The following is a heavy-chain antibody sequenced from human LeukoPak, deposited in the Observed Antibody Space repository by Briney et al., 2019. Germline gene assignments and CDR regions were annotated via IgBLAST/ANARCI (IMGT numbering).Heavy chain of an antibody. Sequence: GGSLRLSCAASGFTFSSYAMHWVRQAPGKGLEWVAVISYDGSNKYYADSVKGRFTISRDNSKNTPYPQMNSLRAEDTAVYYCARLNHVGMDVWGQGTTVTVSS. CDR2: ISYDGSNK. J-gene: IGHJ6*02. CDR3: ARLNHVGMDV. V-gene: IGHV3-30-3*01. CDR1: GFTFSSYA.